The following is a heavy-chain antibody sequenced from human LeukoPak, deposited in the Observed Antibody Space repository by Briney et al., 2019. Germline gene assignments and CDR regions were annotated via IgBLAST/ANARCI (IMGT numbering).Heavy chain of an antibody. CDR3: ARGGMATTGTDYYYYYMDV. D-gene: IGHD5-24*01. J-gene: IGHJ6*03. CDR1: GGSISSYY. Sequence: SETLSLTCTVSGGSISSYYWSWIRQPPGKGLEWIGYIYYSGSTNYNPSLKSRVTISVDTSKNQFSLKLSSVTAADTAVYYCARGGMATTGTDYYYYYMDVWGKGTTVTISS. CDR2: IYYSGST. V-gene: IGHV4-59*01.